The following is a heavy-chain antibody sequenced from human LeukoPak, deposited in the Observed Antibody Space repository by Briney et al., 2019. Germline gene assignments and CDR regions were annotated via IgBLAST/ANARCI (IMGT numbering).Heavy chain of an antibody. CDR1: GFTFSSHW. J-gene: IGHJ4*02. CDR3: ARAFSGGSSWSDIDY. Sequence: GGSLRLSCSASGFTFSSHWMHWVRQAPGKGLVWVSRINSDGSSTSYADSVKGRFTISRDNAKNTPYLQMNSLRAEDTAVYYCARAFSGGSSWSDIDYWGQGTLVTVSS. D-gene: IGHD6-13*01. V-gene: IGHV3-74*01. CDR2: INSDGSST.